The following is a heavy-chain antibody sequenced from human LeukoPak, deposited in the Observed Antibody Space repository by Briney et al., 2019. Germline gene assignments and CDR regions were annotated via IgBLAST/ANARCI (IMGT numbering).Heavy chain of an antibody. V-gene: IGHV3-11*01. CDR2: ISSSGRTI. CDR3: ARTYSKSGGYWHFDL. Sequence: PGGSLRLSCAASGFTFSDYYMSWIRQAPGEGLEWVSYISSSGRTIYYADSVKGRFTISRDNAKNSLYLQTNSLRVEDTAVYFCARTYSKSGGYWHFDLWGRGTLVTVSS. J-gene: IGHJ2*01. CDR1: GFTFSDYY. D-gene: IGHD6-13*01.